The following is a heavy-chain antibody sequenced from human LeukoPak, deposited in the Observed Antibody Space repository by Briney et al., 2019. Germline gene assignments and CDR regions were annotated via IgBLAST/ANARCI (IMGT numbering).Heavy chain of an antibody. D-gene: IGHD3-16*01. CDR1: GFSFGDYA. Sequence: GRSLRLSCTASGFSFGDYAMNWVRQAPGKGLEWEGYIRKKAYGGTTEYAASVKGRFTISRDDSKSIAYLQMNSLKTEDTAVYYCTREESSAYFGYWGQGTVVTVSS. V-gene: IGHV3-49*04. J-gene: IGHJ4*02. CDR2: IRKKAYGGTT. CDR3: TREESSAYFGY.